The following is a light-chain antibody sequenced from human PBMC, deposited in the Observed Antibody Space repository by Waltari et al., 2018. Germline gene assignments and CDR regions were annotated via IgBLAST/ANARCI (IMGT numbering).Light chain of an antibody. CDR2: DAS. CDR3: QQRSNWLT. CDR1: QSVSSY. J-gene: IGKJ4*01. Sequence: EIVLTPSPATLSLSPGERATLPCSASQSVSSYLAWYKQKPGQAPRLLIYDASNRATGIPARFSGSGSGTDFTLTISSLEPEDFAVYYCQQRSNWLTFGGGTKVEIK. V-gene: IGKV3-11*01.